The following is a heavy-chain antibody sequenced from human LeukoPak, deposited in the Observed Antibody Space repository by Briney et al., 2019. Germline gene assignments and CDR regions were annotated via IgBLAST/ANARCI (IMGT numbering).Heavy chain of an antibody. V-gene: IGHV3-11*01. CDR1: GFTFSDYY. CDR2: ISSGGSTI. D-gene: IGHD2-21*01. J-gene: IGHJ4*02. CDR3: ARHLVVATYDY. Sequence: PGGSLRLSCAASGFTFSDYYMSWIRQAPGKGLEWVSYISSGGSTIYYADSVKGRFTISRDSAKNSLYLQMNSLRAEDTAVYYCARHLVVATYDYWGQGTLVAVSS.